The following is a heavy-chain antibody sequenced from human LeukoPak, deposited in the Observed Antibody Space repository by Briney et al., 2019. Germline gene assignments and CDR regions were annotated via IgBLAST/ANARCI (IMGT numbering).Heavy chain of an antibody. V-gene: IGHV5-51*01. J-gene: IGHJ4*02. D-gene: IGHD2-2*01. CDR3: ARQAIGYCSSTSCYATYFDY. Sequence: GESLKISCKGSGYSFTSYWIGWVRQMPGKGLEWMGIIYPGDSETRYSPSFQGQVTISADKSISTAYLQWSSLKPSDTAMYYCARQAIGYCSSTSCYATYFDYWGQGTLVTVSS. CDR2: IYPGDSET. CDR1: GYSFTSYW.